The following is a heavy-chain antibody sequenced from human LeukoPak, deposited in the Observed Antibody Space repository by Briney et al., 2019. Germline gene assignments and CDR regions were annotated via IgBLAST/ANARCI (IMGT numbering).Heavy chain of an antibody. Sequence: PSETLSLTCTVSGGSISGYCWNWIRQPAGRGLEWIGHICTSGSTKYNPSLKSRVTMSIDTSRDQFSLQVTSVTAADTAVYYCARGSIDGSATYDAVVAYYFDYWGQGTLVTVSS. D-gene: IGHD3-10*01. CDR2: ICTSGST. J-gene: IGHJ4*02. V-gene: IGHV4-4*07. CDR3: ARGSIDGSATYDAVVAYYFDY. CDR1: GGSISGYC.